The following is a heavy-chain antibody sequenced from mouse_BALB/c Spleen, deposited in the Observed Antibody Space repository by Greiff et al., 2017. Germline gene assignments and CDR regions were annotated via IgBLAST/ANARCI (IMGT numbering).Heavy chain of an antibody. CDR2: IDPSDSYT. D-gene: IGHD2-1*01. CDR3: ARGDYGNDFDY. J-gene: IGHJ2*01. Sequence: QVQLQQPGAELVKPGASVKLSCKASGYTFTSYWMHWVKQRPGQGLEWIGEIDPSDSYTNYNQKFKGKATLTVDKSSSTAYMQLSSLTSEDSAVYYCARGDYGNDFDYWGQGTTLTVSS. V-gene: IGHV1-69*02. CDR1: GYTFTSYW.